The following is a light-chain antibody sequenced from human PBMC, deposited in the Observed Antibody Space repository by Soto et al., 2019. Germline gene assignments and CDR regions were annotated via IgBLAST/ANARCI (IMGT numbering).Light chain of an antibody. CDR1: SSDVGGYNY. CDR3: AAWDDSLNGVV. Sequence: QSVLTQPPAASGSPGQSVAISCTGTSSDVGGYNYVSWYQQHPGKAPKVMIYEVSKRPSGVSDRFSGSKSGTSASLAISGLQSEDEADYYCAAWDDSLNGVVFGGGTELTVL. V-gene: IGLV2-8*01. CDR2: EVS. J-gene: IGLJ2*01.